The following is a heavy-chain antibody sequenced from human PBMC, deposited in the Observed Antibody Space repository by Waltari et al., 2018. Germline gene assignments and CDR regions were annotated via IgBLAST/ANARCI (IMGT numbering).Heavy chain of an antibody. D-gene: IGHD3-10*01. Sequence: EVQLVESGGGLVRPGGSLRLPCAASGFPFIPYWMPWVRQGPGKGLVWVARINSEGSLISYAASVKGRFTISRDNAKNTLYLQMNSLRAEDTAVYYCARGGGSLDYWGQGTQVTVSS. CDR2: INSEGSLI. J-gene: IGHJ4*02. CDR1: GFPFIPYW. CDR3: ARGGGSLDY. V-gene: IGHV3-74*01.